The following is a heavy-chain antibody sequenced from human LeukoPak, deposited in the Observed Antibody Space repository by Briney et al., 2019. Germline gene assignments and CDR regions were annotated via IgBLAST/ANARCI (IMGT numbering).Heavy chain of an antibody. Sequence: SETLSLTCTVSGGSISSYYWSWIRQPPGKGLEWIGYIYYSGSTNYNPPLKSRVTTSVDTSKNQFSLKLSSVTAADTAVYYCARHKKDYYDSSGYLLVNWGQGTLVTISS. J-gene: IGHJ4*02. CDR2: IYYSGST. V-gene: IGHV4-59*08. D-gene: IGHD3-22*01. CDR1: GGSISSYY. CDR3: ARHKKDYYDSSGYLLVN.